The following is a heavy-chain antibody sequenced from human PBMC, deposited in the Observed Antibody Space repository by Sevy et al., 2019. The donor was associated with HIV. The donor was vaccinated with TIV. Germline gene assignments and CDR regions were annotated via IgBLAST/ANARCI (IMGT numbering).Heavy chain of an antibody. Sequence: ASVKVSCKVSGYTLTEFSTHWVRQAPGKGLEWMGRFDPENGETIYAQKFQGRVTLTEDTSTDTAYMELRSLKSEDTAVYYCAITREYYQDNSGYLDFWGPGTLVTVSS. D-gene: IGHD3-22*01. CDR3: AITREYYQDNSGYLDF. CDR2: FDPENGET. CDR1: GYTLTEFS. J-gene: IGHJ4*02. V-gene: IGHV1-24*01.